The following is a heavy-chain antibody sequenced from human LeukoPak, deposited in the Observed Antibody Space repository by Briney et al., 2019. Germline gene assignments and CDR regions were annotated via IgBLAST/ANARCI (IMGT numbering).Heavy chain of an antibody. J-gene: IGHJ4*02. CDR1: GFTFSSYS. Sequence: PGGSLRLSCAASGFTFSSYSMNWVRQAPGKGLEWVSSISSSSYIYCADSVKGRFTISRDSSKNTLYLQMNSLRAEDTAVYYCARRAGIYSHPYDYWGQGTLVTVSS. V-gene: IGHV3-21*04. CDR3: ARRAGIYSHPYDY. CDR2: ISSSSYI. D-gene: IGHD1-14*01.